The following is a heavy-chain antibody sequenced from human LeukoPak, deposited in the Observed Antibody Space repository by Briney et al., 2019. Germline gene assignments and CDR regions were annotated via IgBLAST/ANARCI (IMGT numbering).Heavy chain of an antibody. CDR1: GGSISSSSYY. D-gene: IGHD6-19*01. Sequence: SETLSLTCTVSGGSISSSSYYWGWIRQPPGKGLEWIGSIYYSGSTYYNPSLKSRVTISVDTSKNQFSLKLSSVTAADTAVYYCARGAVAGTVFFDYWGQGTLVTVSS. CDR2: IYYSGST. J-gene: IGHJ4*02. CDR3: ARGAVAGTVFFDY. V-gene: IGHV4-39*01.